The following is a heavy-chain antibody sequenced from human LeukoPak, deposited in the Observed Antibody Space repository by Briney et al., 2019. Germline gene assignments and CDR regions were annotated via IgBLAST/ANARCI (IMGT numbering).Heavy chain of an antibody. Sequence: GESLKISCKGSGYSFTSYWIGWVRQMPGKGLEWMGIIYPGDSDTRYSPSFRGQVTISADKSISTAYLQWSSLKASDTAMYYCASRATDGYGLGDLAFDIWGQGTMVTVSS. J-gene: IGHJ3*02. CDR2: IYPGDSDT. D-gene: IGHD3-10*01. CDR3: ASRATDGYGLGDLAFDI. V-gene: IGHV5-51*01. CDR1: GYSFTSYW.